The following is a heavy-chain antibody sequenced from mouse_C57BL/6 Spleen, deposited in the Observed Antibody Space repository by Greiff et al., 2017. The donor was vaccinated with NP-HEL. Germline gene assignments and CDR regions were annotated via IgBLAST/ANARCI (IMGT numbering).Heavy chain of an antibody. J-gene: IGHJ4*01. CDR2: ISSGSSTI. Sequence: EVQLVQSGGGLVRPGGSLKLSCTASGFTFSDYGMHWVRQAPEKGLEWVAYISSGSSTIYYADTVKGRFTISRDTAKNTLFLQMTSLRSEDTAMYCCARSDGYDTYAMDYWGQGTSVTVSS. CDR1: GFTFSDYG. V-gene: IGHV5-17*01. CDR3: ARSDGYDTYAMDY. D-gene: IGHD2-2*01.